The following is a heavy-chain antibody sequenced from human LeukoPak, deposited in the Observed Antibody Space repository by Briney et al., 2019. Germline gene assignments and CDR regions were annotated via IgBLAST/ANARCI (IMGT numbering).Heavy chain of an antibody. V-gene: IGHV4-4*07. D-gene: IGHD1-14*01. CDR1: GGSISSYY. J-gene: IGHJ6*03. Sequence: PSETLSLTCSVSGGSISSYYWYWIRQPAGKGLEWIGRMYSGGSSNYNPSLKSRVTVSVDTSKNQFSLKLTSVTAADTAVYYCARGTTNYYYYYMDVWGKGTTVTVSS. CDR2: MYSGGSS. CDR3: ARGTTNYYYYYMDV.